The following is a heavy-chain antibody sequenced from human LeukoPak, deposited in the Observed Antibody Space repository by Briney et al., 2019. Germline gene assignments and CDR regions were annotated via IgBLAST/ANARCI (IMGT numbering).Heavy chain of an antibody. V-gene: IGHV1-2*02. D-gene: IGHD3-10*01. CDR3: ARGVRKYGSGSYTPD. CDR1: GYTFTGYY. CDR2: INPNSGGT. Sequence: ASVKVSCKASGYTFTGYYMHWVRQAPGQGLEWMGWINPNSGGTNYAQKFQGRVTMTRDTSISTACMELSRLRSDDTAVYYCARGVRKYGSGSYTPDWGQGTLVTVSS. J-gene: IGHJ4*02.